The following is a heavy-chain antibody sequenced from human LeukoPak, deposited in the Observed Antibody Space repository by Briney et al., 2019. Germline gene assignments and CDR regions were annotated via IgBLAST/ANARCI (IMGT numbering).Heavy chain of an antibody. J-gene: IGHJ4*02. CDR2: IIPIFGTA. V-gene: IGHV1-69*13. Sequence: GASVKVSCKASGGTFSSYAISWVRQAPGQGLEWMGGIIPIFGTANYAQKFQGRVTITADESTSTAYMELSSLRSEDTAVYYCAREGEDPRGGRYYFDYWGQGTLVTVSS. D-gene: IGHD3-10*01. CDR3: AREGEDPRGGRYYFDY. CDR1: GGTFSSYA.